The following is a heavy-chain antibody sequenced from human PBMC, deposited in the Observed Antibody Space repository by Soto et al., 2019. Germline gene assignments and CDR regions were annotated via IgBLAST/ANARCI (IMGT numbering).Heavy chain of an antibody. V-gene: IGHV4-59*01. J-gene: IGHJ6*02. CDR3: ARDQGGEFLKGSGMDV. Sequence: QVQLQESGPGLVKPSETLSLTCTVSGDSISRYYWSWIRLSPGKGLEWIGYIYYSGETNYNPSVKRRVTISVDRTKNQFSRKLSSVTAADTAVYYCARDQGGEFLKGSGMDVWGQGTTVTVSS. CDR1: GDSISRYY. D-gene: IGHD3-10*01. CDR2: IYYSGET.